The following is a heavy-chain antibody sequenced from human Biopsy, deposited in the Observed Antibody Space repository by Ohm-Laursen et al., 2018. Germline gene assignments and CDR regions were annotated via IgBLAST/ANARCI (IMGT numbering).Heavy chain of an antibody. V-gene: IGHV4-34*01. J-gene: IGHJ6*02. CDR1: GGSFSGYY. Sequence: SETLSLTCAVYGGSFSGYYWSWIRQPPGKGLEWVGEINHRGSTNYNPSLKSRVTITENPSKNQFPLKLRSVTAADTAVYYCARAVDYYDPYYYYGLDVWGQGTTVTVSS. CDR2: INHRGST. CDR3: ARAVDYYDPYYYYGLDV. D-gene: IGHD3-16*01.